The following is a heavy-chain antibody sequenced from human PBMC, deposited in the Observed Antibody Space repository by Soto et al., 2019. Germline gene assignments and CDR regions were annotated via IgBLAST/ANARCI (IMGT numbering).Heavy chain of an antibody. V-gene: IGHV3-30-3*01. CDR2: ISKDGSNK. CDR1: GFTFSSYV. J-gene: IGHJ4*02. D-gene: IGHD2-21*02. CDR3: ARSYCCDDCALDY. Sequence: QVQLVESGGGVVQPGRSLRLSCAASGFTFSSYVMHWVRQAPGKGLEWVVVISKDGSNKHYADSVKGRFTISRDNSKNTLYLQMNSLRAEDTAVYYCARSYCCDDCALDYWGQGTLVTV.